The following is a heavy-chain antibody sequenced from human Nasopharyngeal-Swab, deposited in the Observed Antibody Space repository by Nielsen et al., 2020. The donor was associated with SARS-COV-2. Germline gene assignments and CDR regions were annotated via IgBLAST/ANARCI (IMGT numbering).Heavy chain of an antibody. D-gene: IGHD6-25*01. CDR3: ARDGSNCCGSEY. V-gene: IGHV1-46*01. Sequence: ASVKVSCKASGYTFANYHIFWLRQAPGQGLEWMGQIIPGDDSKAYAQKFKGRLTMTRDMSTDTVYMELTSLTSEDTAVYFCARDGSNCCGSEYWGQGTLVTVSS. CDR2: IIPGDDSK. J-gene: IGHJ4*02. CDR1: GYTFANYH.